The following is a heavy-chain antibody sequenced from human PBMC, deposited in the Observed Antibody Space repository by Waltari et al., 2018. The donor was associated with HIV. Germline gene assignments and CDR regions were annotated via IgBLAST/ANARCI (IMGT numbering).Heavy chain of an antibody. V-gene: IGHV4-4*07. CDR3: ARSLFKGPED. CDR2: IYTSGST. J-gene: IGHJ4*02. Sequence: QVQLQESGPGLVKPSETLSPTCPVPGGSISSSSWSWIRPPAGKGLEWIGRIYTSGSTNYNPSLKSRVTMSVDTSKNQFSLKLSSVTAADTAVYYCARSLFKGPEDWGQGTLVTVSS. CDR1: GGSISSSS.